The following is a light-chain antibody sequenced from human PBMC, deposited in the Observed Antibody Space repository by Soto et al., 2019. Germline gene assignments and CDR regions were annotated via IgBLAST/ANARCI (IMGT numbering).Light chain of an antibody. J-gene: IGKJ1*01. CDR3: MQSQQTPPT. CDR2: FGS. Sequence: DHVMTQSPRSLPVTPGEPASISCSSSQSLLQSNGYNYLDWYLQKPGQSPQLLIFFGSYRASGVPDRFSGSGSGTDFTLKIRSVEAEDVGFYYCMQSQQTPPTIGQGTRVEIK. V-gene: IGKV2-28*01. CDR1: QSLLQSNGYNY.